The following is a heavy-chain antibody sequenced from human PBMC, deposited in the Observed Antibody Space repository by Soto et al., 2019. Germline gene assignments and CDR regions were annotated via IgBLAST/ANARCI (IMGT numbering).Heavy chain of an antibody. CDR3: ARVPGIFGVNRDAFDI. CDR2: IIPIFGTA. J-gene: IGHJ3*02. V-gene: IGHV1-69*13. D-gene: IGHD3-3*01. Sequence: SVKVSCKASGGTFSSYAISWVRQAPGQGLEWMGGIIPIFGTANYAQKFQGRVTITADESTSTAYMELSSLRSEDTAVYYCARVPGIFGVNRDAFDIWGQGTMVTVSS. CDR1: GGTFSSYA.